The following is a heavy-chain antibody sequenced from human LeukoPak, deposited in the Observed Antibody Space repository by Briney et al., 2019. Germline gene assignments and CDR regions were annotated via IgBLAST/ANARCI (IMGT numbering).Heavy chain of an antibody. D-gene: IGHD3-16*01. CDR3: ARDRLGGHDASDI. Sequence: PGGSLRLSCAASGFTFSDYYMSWIRQAPGKGLEWVSYISGSGSTMYYADSVKGRFTISRDNAKNSLYLQVNSLRVEDTAVYFCARDRLGGHDASDIWGQGTTVTVSS. CDR2: ISGSGSTM. CDR1: GFTFSDYY. J-gene: IGHJ3*02. V-gene: IGHV3-11*01.